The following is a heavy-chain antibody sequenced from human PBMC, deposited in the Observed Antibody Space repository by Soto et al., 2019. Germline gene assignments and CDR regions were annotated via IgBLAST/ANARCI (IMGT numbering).Heavy chain of an antibody. J-gene: IGHJ6*02. Sequence: SVKVSCKASGGTFSSYAISWVRQAPGQGLEWMGGIIPIFGTANYAQKFQGRVTITADESTSTAYMELSSLRSEDTAVYYCAREAPGVDYYYYGMDVWGQGTTVTVSS. D-gene: IGHD2-21*01. V-gene: IGHV1-69*13. CDR1: GGTFSSYA. CDR3: AREAPGVDYYYYGMDV. CDR2: IIPIFGTA.